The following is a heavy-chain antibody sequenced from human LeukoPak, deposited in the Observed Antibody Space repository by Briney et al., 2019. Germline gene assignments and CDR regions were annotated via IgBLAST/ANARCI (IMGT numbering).Heavy chain of an antibody. Sequence: GSLRLSCAASGFTFSTYGMHWVRQAPGKGLEWVTFIRYDGNNQNYADSVKGRFTISRDNSKNTLYLQMNSLRTEDTAVYYCAKDRGRGMPTNFDYWGQGTLVTVSS. CDR3: AKDRGRGMPTNFDY. D-gene: IGHD5-24*01. CDR2: IRYDGNNQ. V-gene: IGHV3-30*02. CDR1: GFTFSTYG. J-gene: IGHJ4*02.